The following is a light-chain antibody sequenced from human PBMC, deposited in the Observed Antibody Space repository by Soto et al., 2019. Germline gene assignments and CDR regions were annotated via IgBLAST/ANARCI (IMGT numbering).Light chain of an antibody. CDR2: DVS. Sequence: QSVLTQPRSVSGSPGQSVTISCTGTSSDVGGYNYVSRYQQHPGKAPKLMIYDVSERPSGVPDRFSGSTSGNTASLTISGLQAEDEADYYCCSYAGSFYVFGTGTKVTVL. CDR1: SSDVGGYNY. V-gene: IGLV2-11*01. CDR3: CSYAGSFYV. J-gene: IGLJ1*01.